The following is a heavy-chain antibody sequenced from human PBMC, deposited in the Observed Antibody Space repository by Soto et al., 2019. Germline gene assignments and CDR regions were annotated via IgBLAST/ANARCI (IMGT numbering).Heavy chain of an antibody. V-gene: IGHV4-31*03. Sequence: PSETLSLTCTVSGGSISSGGYYWSWIRQHPGKGLEWIGYIYYSGSTYYNPSLKSRVTISVDMSKNQFSLKLSSVTAADTAVYYCARDTGSSSSYYYYGMDVWGQGATVTVSS. CDR3: ARDTGSSSSYYYYGMDV. CDR2: IYYSGST. D-gene: IGHD6-6*01. J-gene: IGHJ6*02. CDR1: GGSISSGGYY.